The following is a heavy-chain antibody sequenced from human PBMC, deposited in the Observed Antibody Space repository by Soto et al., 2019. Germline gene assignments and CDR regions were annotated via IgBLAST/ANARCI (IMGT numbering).Heavy chain of an antibody. V-gene: IGHV3-33*01. CDR1: GFTFTHFG. CDR3: AREFPSLSSSWREYFQP. D-gene: IGHD6-13*01. CDR2: MWSDGSKQ. J-gene: IGHJ1*01. Sequence: GGSLSLSCATSGFTFTHFGIHWVRQAPGKGLEWVAVMWSDGSKQDYTDSVKGRFTVSRDTSKNTVYLQMNSLRDEDTAMYYCAREFPSLSSSWREYFQPWGQGTLVTVSS.